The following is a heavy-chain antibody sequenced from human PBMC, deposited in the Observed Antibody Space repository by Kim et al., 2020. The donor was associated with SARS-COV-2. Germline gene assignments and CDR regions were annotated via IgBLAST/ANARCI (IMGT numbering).Heavy chain of an antibody. V-gene: IGHV3-48*03. CDR2: IIGSGTTI. CDR3: ARGPNYSPFAY. D-gene: IGHD4-4*01. J-gene: IGHJ4*02. CDR1: GFTFSSYE. Sequence: GGSLRLSCAASGFTFSSYEMNWVRQAPGKGLEWVSYIIGSGTTIYYADSVRGRFTISRDNDKNSLYLQMNSLRAEDTAGYYCARGPNYSPFAYWGQGTLV.